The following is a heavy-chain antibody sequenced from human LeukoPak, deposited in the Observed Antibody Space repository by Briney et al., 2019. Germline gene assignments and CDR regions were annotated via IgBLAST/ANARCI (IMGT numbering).Heavy chain of an antibody. J-gene: IGHJ3*02. V-gene: IGHV3-48*03. CDR3: ARESRSRPPDAFDI. D-gene: IGHD4-17*01. Sequence: PGGSLRLSCAASGFTFSSYEMNWVRQAPGKGLEWVSYISSSGSTIYYADSVKGGFTISRDNAKNSLYLQMNSLRAEDTAVYYCARESRSRPPDAFDIWGQGKMVTVSS. CDR2: ISSSGSTI. CDR1: GFTFSSYE.